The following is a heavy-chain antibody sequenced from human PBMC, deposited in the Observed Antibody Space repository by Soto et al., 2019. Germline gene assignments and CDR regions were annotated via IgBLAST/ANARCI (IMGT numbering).Heavy chain of an antibody. CDR1: GFTFSSYA. D-gene: IGHD6-19*01. J-gene: IGHJ4*02. CDR3: AKEEGYSSGWTEIDY. CDR2: ISGSGVST. V-gene: IGHV3-23*01. Sequence: EVQLLESGGSLVQPGGSLRLSCAASGFTFSSYAMSWVRQAPGKGLEWVSAISGSGVSTYYADSVKGRFTISRDNSKNTLYLQMNSLRAEDTAVYYCAKEEGYSSGWTEIDYWGQGTLVTVSS.